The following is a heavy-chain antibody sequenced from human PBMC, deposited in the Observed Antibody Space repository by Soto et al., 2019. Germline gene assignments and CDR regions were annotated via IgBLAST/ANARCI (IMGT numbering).Heavy chain of an antibody. CDR2: IYFSGTT. V-gene: IGHV4-31*03. D-gene: IGHD2-21*02. J-gene: IGHJ4*02. CDR1: GAPINSGGYY. Sequence: QVQLQESGPGLVKPSETLSLTCTVSGAPINSGGYYWSWVRQLPGKGLEWIGYIYFSGTTYYNPSLESRVSIPLGESQNQFSLKLTSVSAADTAVNYCASGDARGVLLAYWGQGTLVTVSS. CDR3: ASGDARGVLLAY.